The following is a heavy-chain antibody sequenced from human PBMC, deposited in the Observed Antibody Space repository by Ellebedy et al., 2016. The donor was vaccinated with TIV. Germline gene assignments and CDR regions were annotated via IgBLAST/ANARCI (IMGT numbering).Heavy chain of an antibody. V-gene: IGHV4-34*01. D-gene: IGHD1-26*01. CDR1: GGSFSGYY. CDR2: INHSGST. Sequence: GSLRLXXAVYGGSFSGYYWSWIRQPPGKGLEWIGEINHSGSTNYNPSLKSRVTISVDTSKNQFSLKLSSVTAADTAVYYCASILRYYYYGMDVWGQGTTVTVSS. J-gene: IGHJ6*02. CDR3: ASILRYYYYGMDV.